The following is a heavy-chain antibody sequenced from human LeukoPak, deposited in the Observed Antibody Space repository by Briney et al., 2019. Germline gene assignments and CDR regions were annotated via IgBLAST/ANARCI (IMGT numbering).Heavy chain of an antibody. CDR1: GFIFSSYW. V-gene: IGHV3-74*01. J-gene: IGHJ4*02. CDR3: ARGRSSSSWSDY. D-gene: IGHD6-13*01. Sequence: GGSLRLSCAASGFIFSSYWMHWVRQAPGKGLVWVSRIHSDGSGTTYADSVKGRFTISSDHAKNTLYLQMTGLRDEDAAVYYCARGRSSSSWSDYWGQGTLVTVSS. CDR2: IHSDGSGT.